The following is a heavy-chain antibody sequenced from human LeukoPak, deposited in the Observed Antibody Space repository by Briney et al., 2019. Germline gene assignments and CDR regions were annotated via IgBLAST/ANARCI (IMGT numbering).Heavy chain of an antibody. CDR1: GFTFSNYG. V-gene: IGHV3-23*01. J-gene: IGHJ4*02. CDR2: MSGSGGST. CDR3: ARSGYYYDSSGYYYEGGFDY. D-gene: IGHD3-22*01. Sequence: PGGSLRLSCAASGFTFSNYGMSWVRQAPGKGLEWVSGMSGSGGSTYYADSVKGRFTISRDNAKNSLYLQMNSLRAEDTAVYYCARSGYYYDSSGYYYEGGFDYWGQGTLVTVSS.